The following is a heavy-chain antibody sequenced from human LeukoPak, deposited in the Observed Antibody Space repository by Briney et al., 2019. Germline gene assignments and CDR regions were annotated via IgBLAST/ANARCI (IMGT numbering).Heavy chain of an antibody. CDR1: GGSFSGYY. D-gene: IGHD3-10*01. J-gene: IGHJ4*02. CDR2: INHSGST. Sequence: TSETLSLTCAVYGGSFSGYYWSWICQPPGKGLEWIGEINHSGSTNYNPSLESRVTISVDTSKNQFSLKLSSVTAADTAVYYCARHFGSGSKKYYFDYWGQGTLVTVSS. CDR3: ARHFGSGSKKYYFDY. V-gene: IGHV4-34*01.